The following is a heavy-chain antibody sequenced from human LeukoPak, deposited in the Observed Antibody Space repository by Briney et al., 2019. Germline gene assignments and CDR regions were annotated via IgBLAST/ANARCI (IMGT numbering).Heavy chain of an antibody. Sequence: GGSLRLSCAASGFTFSSYEMISVRRAPGKGLECVSYISGSGRTIYYADSVKGRFTISRDNAKNSLYLQMYSLRAGDTAAYYCASPQTSGYAFGYWGQGTLVTVSS. J-gene: IGHJ4*02. CDR1: GFTFSSYE. D-gene: IGHD5-12*01. V-gene: IGHV3-48*03. CDR3: ASPQTSGYAFGY. CDR2: ISGSGRTI.